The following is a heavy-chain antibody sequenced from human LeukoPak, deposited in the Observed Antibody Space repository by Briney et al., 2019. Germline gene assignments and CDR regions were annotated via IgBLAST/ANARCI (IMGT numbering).Heavy chain of an antibody. Sequence: ASVKVSCKASGYTFTSYDINWVRQATGQGLGWMGWMNPNSGNTGYAQKFQGRVTITRNTSISTAYMELSSLRSEDTAVYYCARVVVTARYYYMDVWGKGTTVTVSS. V-gene: IGHV1-8*03. CDR1: GYTFTSYD. J-gene: IGHJ6*03. D-gene: IGHD2-21*02. CDR3: ARVVVTARYYYMDV. CDR2: MNPNSGNT.